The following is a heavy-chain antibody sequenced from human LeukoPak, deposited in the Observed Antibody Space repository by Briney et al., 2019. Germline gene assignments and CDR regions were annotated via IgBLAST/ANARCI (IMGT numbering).Heavy chain of an antibody. J-gene: IGHJ4*02. CDR2: IYYTGST. D-gene: IGHD6-13*01. Sequence: SETLSLTCTVSGGSINSYYWSWIRQPPGKGLEWIGYIYYTGSTNYNPSLRSRVTMSVDTSRNQFSLKLRSVTAADTAVYYCARFSGGSWFDYWGQGTLVTVSS. V-gene: IGHV4-59*01. CDR1: GGSINSYY. CDR3: ARFSGGSWFDY.